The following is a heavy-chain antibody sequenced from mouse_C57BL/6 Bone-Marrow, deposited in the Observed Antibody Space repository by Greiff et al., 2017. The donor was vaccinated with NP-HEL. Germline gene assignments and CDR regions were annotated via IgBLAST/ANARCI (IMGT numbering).Heavy chain of an antibody. J-gene: IGHJ1*03. CDR1: GYTFTNYW. CDR3: ARDYGSSYWYFDV. V-gene: IGHV1-63*01. CDR2: IYPGGGYT. D-gene: IGHD1-1*01. Sequence: VQLVESGAELVRPGTSVKMSCKASGYTFTNYWIGWAKQRPGHGLEWIGDIYPGGGYTNYNEKFKGKATLTADKSSSTAYMQFSSLTSEDSAIYYCARDYGSSYWYFDVWGTGTTVTVSS.